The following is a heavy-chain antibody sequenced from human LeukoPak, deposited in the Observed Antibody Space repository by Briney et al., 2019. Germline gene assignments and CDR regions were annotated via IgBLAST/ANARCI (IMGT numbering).Heavy chain of an antibody. J-gene: IGHJ5*02. D-gene: IGHD3-3*01. CDR1: GYTFTSYG. CDR3: ARDSIFGVKKRWFDP. CDR2: ISAYNGNT. Sequence: ASVKVSCKASGYTFTSYGISWVRQAPGQGLEWMGWISAYNGNTNYAQKLQGRVTMTTDTSTSTAYMEPRSLRSDDTAVYYCARDSIFGVKKRWFDPWGQGTLVTVSS. V-gene: IGHV1-18*01.